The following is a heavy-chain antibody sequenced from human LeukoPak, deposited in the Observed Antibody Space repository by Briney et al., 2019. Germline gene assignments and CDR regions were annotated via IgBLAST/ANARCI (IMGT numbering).Heavy chain of an antibody. CDR2: IFPGDSDT. J-gene: IGHJ4*02. CDR3: ATSESQTRFDY. CDR1: GYTFTTYW. V-gene: IGHV5-51*01. D-gene: IGHD1/OR15-1a*01. Sequence: ASVKVSCKTSGYTFTTYWIGWGRQLPGKGLEWMGIIFPGDSDTSHSPSFQGQVTLSADKSINTAYLQWSSLKASDTAVYYCATSESQTRFDYWGQGTLVTVSS.